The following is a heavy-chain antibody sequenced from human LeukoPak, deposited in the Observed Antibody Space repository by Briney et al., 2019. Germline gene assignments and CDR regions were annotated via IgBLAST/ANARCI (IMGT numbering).Heavy chain of an antibody. CDR3: AKDRAVTTLYYYYGMDV. CDR1: GFTFSSYG. V-gene: IGHV3-30*18. CDR2: ISYDGSNK. D-gene: IGHD4-11*01. Sequence: GGSLRLSCAACGFTFSSYGMHWVRQAPGKGLEWVAVISYDGSNKYYADSVKGRFTISRDNSKNALYLQMNSLRAEDTAVYYCAKDRAVTTLYYYYGMDVWGQGTTVTVSS. J-gene: IGHJ6*02.